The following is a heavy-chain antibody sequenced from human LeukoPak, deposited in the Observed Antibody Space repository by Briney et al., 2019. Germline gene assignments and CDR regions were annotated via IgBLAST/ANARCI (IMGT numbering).Heavy chain of an antibody. CDR2: ISSSSSAM. Sequence: GGSLRLSCAASGFTFSSYSMSWVRQAPGKGPEWVSYISSSSSAMYYADSMKGRFTISRDNAKNSLYLQMNNLRDEDTAVYYRARGSGNSFDYWGQGALVTVSS. J-gene: IGHJ4*02. CDR3: ARGSGNSFDY. D-gene: IGHD3-10*01. CDR1: GFTFSSYS. V-gene: IGHV3-48*02.